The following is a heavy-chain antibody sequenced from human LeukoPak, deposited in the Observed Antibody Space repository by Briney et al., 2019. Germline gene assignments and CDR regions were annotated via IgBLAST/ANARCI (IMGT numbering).Heavy chain of an antibody. D-gene: IGHD2-2*01. CDR2: INHSGST. V-gene: IGHV4-34*01. Sequence: PSETLSLTCTVSRGSISSYYWSWIRQPPGKGLEWIGEINHSGSTNYNPSLKSRVTISVDTSKNQFSLKLSSVTAADTAVYYCARCSGEDIVVVPAASNWFDPWGQGTLVTVSS. J-gene: IGHJ5*02. CDR1: RGSISSYY. CDR3: ARCSGEDIVVVPAASNWFDP.